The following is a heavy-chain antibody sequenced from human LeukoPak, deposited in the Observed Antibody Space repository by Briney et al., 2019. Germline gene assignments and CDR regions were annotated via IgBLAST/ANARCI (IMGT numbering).Heavy chain of an antibody. V-gene: IGHV1-8*01. J-gene: IGHJ5*02. CDR3: ARSWSWNNWFDP. Sequence: ASVKVSCKASGYTFTSYDINWVRQATGQGLEWMGWMNPNSGNTGDAQKFQGRVTMTRNTSISTAYMELSSLRSEDTAVYYCARSWSWNNWFDPWGQGTLVTVSS. CDR2: MNPNSGNT. D-gene: IGHD2-8*02. CDR1: GYTFTSYD.